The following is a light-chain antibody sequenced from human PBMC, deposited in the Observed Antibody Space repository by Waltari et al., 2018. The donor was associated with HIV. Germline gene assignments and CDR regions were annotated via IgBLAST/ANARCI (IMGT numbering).Light chain of an antibody. Sequence: NFMLTQPHSVSESPGKTVTISCTRSSGNIASNYVQWYQLRPGTSPTTVIYEDKQRPSAVPDRFSGSIDSSSNSASLTISGLKTEDEADYYCQSYDSSNFWVFGGGTKLTVL. CDR1: SGNIASNY. CDR3: QSYDSSNFWV. J-gene: IGLJ3*02. V-gene: IGLV6-57*01. CDR2: EDK.